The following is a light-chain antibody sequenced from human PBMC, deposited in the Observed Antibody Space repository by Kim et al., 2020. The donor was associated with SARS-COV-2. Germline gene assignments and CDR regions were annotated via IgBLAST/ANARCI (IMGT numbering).Light chain of an antibody. J-gene: IGLJ3*02. V-gene: IGLV3-21*04. CDR2: YNN. CDR1: NVGSKK. CDR3: QTWDSDNDHRV. Sequence: ARGMTARLTCGGYNVGSKKVHLYQQKPGQAPVLVMYYNNDRPSVIPDLVSSSNSENTATLTISRVEASDEADYYCQTWDSDNDHRVFGGGTQLTVL.